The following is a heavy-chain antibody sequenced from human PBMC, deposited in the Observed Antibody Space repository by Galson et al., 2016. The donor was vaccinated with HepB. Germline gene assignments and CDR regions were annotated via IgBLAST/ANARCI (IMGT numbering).Heavy chain of an antibody. CDR2: INTDGSST. CDR3: ARDQRLAIIAVPGNWFDR. V-gene: IGHV3-74*03. D-gene: IGHD6-19*01. Sequence: SLRLSCAASGLTVGSNYFSWVRQAPGKGLAWVSRINTDGSSTTYADSVKGRITISRDNAKNTLYLQMNSLRDEDTAVYYCARDQRLAIIAVPGNWFDRWGQGTLVTVSS. CDR1: GLTVGSNY. J-gene: IGHJ5*02.